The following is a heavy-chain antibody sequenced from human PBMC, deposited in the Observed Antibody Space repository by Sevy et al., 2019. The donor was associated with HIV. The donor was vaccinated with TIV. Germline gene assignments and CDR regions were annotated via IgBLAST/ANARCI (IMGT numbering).Heavy chain of an antibody. Sequence: ASVKVSCKASGYTFTSYYMHWVRQAPGQGLEWMGIINPSGGSTSYAQKFQGRVTMTRDTSTSTVYMELSSLRSEDTAVYYCARDPYYGSGSYYTYNWFDPWGQGTLVTVSS. CDR1: GYTFTSYY. J-gene: IGHJ5*02. CDR2: INPSGGST. D-gene: IGHD3-10*01. CDR3: ARDPYYGSGSYYTYNWFDP. V-gene: IGHV1-46*03.